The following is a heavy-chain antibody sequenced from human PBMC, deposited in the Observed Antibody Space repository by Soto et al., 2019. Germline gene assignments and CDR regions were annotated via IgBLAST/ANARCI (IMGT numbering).Heavy chain of an antibody. D-gene: IGHD3-22*01. CDR2: IKSKTDGGTT. V-gene: IGHV3-15*07. J-gene: IGHJ4*02. Sequence: GGSLRLSCAASGFTFSNAWMNWVRQAPGKGLEWVGRIKSKTDGGTTDYAAPVKGRFTISRDDSKNTLYLQMNSLKTEDTAVYYCTTLYRGLGYDSSGYLRLDYWGQGTLVTVSS. CDR1: GFTFSNAW. CDR3: TTLYRGLGYDSSGYLRLDY.